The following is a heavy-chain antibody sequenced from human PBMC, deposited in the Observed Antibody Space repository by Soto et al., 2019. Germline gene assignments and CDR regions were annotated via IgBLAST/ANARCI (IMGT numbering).Heavy chain of an antibody. D-gene: IGHD3-22*01. V-gene: IGHV4-30-2*01. CDR2: IYQSGST. CDR3: ARELLFYDSDGFSWDDAFDI. Sequence: SETLSLTCAVSGGSLSSSAYSWSWIRQPPGKGLEWIGFIYQSGSTYYNPSLKSRVTMSLDRPKNQFSLKLSSVTAADTAVYYCARELLFYDSDGFSWDDAFDIWGQGTMVTISS. CDR1: GGSLSSSAYS. J-gene: IGHJ3*02.